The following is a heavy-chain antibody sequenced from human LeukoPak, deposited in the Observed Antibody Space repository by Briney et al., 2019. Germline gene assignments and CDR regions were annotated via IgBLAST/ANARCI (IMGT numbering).Heavy chain of an antibody. V-gene: IGHV4-39*01. Sequence: SETLSLTCTVSGGSLGRSNTYWGWIRQTPGKGLEWLGTILHSGYTYNNPSLKSRVTMSVDSSKNQFSLSLSSVTAADTAVYFCARHRGGGGYHCMDVWGKGTTVIVSS. CDR2: ILHSGYT. CDR1: GGSLGRSNTY. CDR3: ARHRGGGGYHCMDV. J-gene: IGHJ6*03. D-gene: IGHD2-21*01.